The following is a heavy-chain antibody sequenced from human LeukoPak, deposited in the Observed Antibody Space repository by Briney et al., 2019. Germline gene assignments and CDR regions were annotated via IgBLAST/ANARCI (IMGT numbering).Heavy chain of an antibody. Sequence: PSETLSLTCTVSGGSISSSSYYWSWIRQSPGKGLEWIGYFSYSGSTNYNPSLKSRVTISVDTSKNQFSLKLSSVTAADTAVYYCARGPLDSGYTYFDYWGQGTLVSVAS. D-gene: IGHD5-12*01. J-gene: IGHJ4*02. CDR2: FSYSGST. V-gene: IGHV4-61*01. CDR1: GGSISSSSYY. CDR3: ARGPLDSGYTYFDY.